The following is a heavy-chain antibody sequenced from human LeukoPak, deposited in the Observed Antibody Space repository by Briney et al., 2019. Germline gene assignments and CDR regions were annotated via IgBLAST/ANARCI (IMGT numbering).Heavy chain of an antibody. V-gene: IGHV3-21*01. CDR3: ARHALSDILTGYSDY. J-gene: IGHJ4*02. CDR2: ISTSSIYI. Sequence: GGSLRLSCAASRFTFSSYSMNWVRQAPGKGLEWVSSISTSSIYIYYADSVKGRFTISRDKAKNSLYLQMNNLRAEDTAVYYCARHALSDILTGYSDYWGQGTLVTVSS. D-gene: IGHD3-9*01. CDR1: RFTFSSYS.